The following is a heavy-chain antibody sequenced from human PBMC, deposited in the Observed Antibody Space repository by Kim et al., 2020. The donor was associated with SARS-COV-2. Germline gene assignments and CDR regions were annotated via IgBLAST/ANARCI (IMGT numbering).Heavy chain of an antibody. V-gene: IGHV4-34*01. CDR1: GGSFSGYY. CDR2: INHSGST. D-gene: IGHD6-13*01. J-gene: IGHJ4*02. CDR3: ARAGYSSSWTQLDY. Sequence: SETLSLTCAVYGGSFSGYYWSWIRQPPGKGLEWIGEINHSGSTNYNPSLKSRVTISVDTSKNQFSLKLSSVTAADTAVYYCARAGYSSSWTQLDYWGQGTLVTVSS.